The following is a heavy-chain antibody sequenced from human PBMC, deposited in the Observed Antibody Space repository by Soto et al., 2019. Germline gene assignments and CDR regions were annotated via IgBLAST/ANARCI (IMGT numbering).Heavy chain of an antibody. V-gene: IGHV4-59*08. CDR3: ARLGDYYQAFGY. CDR2: IYYTGTT. Sequence: SETLSLTCNVSGSPISSYYLSWFRQPPGQGLEWVGYIYYTGTTTYNPSLRSRVAISVDASKSQFSLDLRSVTAADTAVYYCARLGDYYQAFGYWGHGALVTVSS. CDR1: GSPISSYY. D-gene: IGHD3-22*01. J-gene: IGHJ4*01.